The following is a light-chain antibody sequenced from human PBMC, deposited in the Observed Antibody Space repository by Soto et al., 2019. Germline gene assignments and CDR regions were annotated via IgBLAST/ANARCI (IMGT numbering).Light chain of an antibody. CDR2: DDD. J-gene: IGLJ2*01. CDR1: NIGGYI. CDR3: QVWGRGSDPPVV. V-gene: IGLV3-21*02. Sequence: SYELTQPPSVSVAPGQTARIPCGGNNIGGYIVHWYRQRPGLAPVLVVYDDDDRPSGIPERFSGSNSGNTATLTISRVEAGDEADYYCQVWGRGSDPPVVFGGGTQLTVL.